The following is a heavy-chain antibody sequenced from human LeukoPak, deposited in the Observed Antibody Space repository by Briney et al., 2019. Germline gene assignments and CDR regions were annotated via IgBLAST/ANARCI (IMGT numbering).Heavy chain of an antibody. CDR2: IWYDGSNK. Sequence: GGSLRLSCAASGFTFSNYGMHWVRQAPGKGLEWVAFIWYDGSNKYYADFVKGRFTISRDNSKNTLFLQMKSLRAEDTAVYYCTRDVASRNWFDPWGQGTLVTVSS. CDR1: GFTFSNYG. CDR3: TRDVASRNWFDP. V-gene: IGHV3-33*01. J-gene: IGHJ5*02.